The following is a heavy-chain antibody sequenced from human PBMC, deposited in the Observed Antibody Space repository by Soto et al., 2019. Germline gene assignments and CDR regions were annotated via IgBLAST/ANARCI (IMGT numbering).Heavy chain of an antibody. CDR3: ARHNLYSSAWFEGWFDP. V-gene: IGHV5-51*01. Sequence: GESLKISCKGSGYSFSNNWVGWVRQMPGKGLEWMGIMHPGDSDTRYSPSFQGQVTISADKSINTAYLQWSSLKPSDSAMYYCARHNLYSSAWFEGWFDPWGQGTLVTVSS. J-gene: IGHJ5*02. D-gene: IGHD6-25*01. CDR2: MHPGDSDT. CDR1: GYSFSNNW.